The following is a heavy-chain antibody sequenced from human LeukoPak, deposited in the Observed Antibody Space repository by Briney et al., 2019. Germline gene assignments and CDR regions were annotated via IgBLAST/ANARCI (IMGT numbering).Heavy chain of an antibody. Sequence: ASVKVSCKASGGTFSSYAISWVRQAPGQGLEWMGGIIPIFGTANYAQKFQGRVTITTDESTSTAYMELSSLRSEDTAVYYCARGTYYHDSSGYYSCYFDYWGQGTLVTVSS. CDR2: IIPIFGTA. CDR1: GGTFSSYA. CDR3: ARGTYYHDSSGYYSCYFDY. V-gene: IGHV1-69*05. D-gene: IGHD3-22*01. J-gene: IGHJ4*02.